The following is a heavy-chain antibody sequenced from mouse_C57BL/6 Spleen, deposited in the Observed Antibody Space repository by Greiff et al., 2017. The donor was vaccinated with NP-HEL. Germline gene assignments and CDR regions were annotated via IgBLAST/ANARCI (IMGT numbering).Heavy chain of an antibody. Sequence: QVQLQQPGAELVKPGASVKLSCKASGYTFTSYWMHWVKQRPGQGLEWIGMIHPNSGSTNYNEKFKSKATLTVDKSSSTANMQLSSLTSEDYAVDYCARRDRYYAKEDGGKGNTVTGAS. J-gene: IGHJ4*01. CDR1: GYTFTSYW. CDR3: ARRDRYYAKED. V-gene: IGHV1-64*01. CDR2: IHPNSGST.